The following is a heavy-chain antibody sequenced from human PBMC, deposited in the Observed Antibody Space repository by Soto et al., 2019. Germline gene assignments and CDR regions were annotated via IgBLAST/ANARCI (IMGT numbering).Heavy chain of an antibody. CDR3: ARVGDGYNLNY. J-gene: IGHJ4*02. CDR2: ISSSGSTK. CDR1: GFNFSRYE. Sequence: EVQLVESGGGLVQPGGSLRLSCAAYGFNFSRYEMNWVRQAPGKGLEWVSYISSSGSTKYYADSVKGRFTISRDNAKNSLYLQMNSLRVEDTAVYYCARVGDGYNLNYWGQGTLVTVSS. D-gene: IGHD5-12*01. V-gene: IGHV3-48*03.